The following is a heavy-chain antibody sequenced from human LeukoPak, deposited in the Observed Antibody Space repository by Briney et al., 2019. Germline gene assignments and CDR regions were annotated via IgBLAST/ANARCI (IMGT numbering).Heavy chain of an antibody. CDR1: GGSISSGGYS. D-gene: IGHD2-21*02. CDR3: ARSCGGDCYTSYYFDY. V-gene: IGHV4-61*08. CDR2: IYYSGST. Sequence: PSQTLSLTCAVSGGSISSGGYSWSWIRQPPGKGLEWIGYIYYSGSTNYNPSLKSRVTISVDTSKNQFSLKLSSVTAADTAVYYCARSCGGDCYTSYYFDYWGQGTLVTVSS. J-gene: IGHJ4*02.